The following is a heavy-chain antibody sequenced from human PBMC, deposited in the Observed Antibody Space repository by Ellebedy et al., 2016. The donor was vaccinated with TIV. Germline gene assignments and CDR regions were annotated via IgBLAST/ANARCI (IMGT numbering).Heavy chain of an antibody. D-gene: IGHD3-3*01. V-gene: IGHV4-30-4*08. J-gene: IGHJ4*02. CDR3: FGMAV. CDR2: IYYSGST. CDR1: SVSISSGAYY. Sequence: LRLSCTASSVSISSGAYYWSWIRQFSGKGLEWIGYIYYSGSTSYNPSLKSRVTIAVDTSKNQFSLKLSSVTAADTAVYYCFGMAVWGQGTLVTVSS.